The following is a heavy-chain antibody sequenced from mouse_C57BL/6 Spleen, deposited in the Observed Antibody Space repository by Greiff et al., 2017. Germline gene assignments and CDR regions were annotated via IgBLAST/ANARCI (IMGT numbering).Heavy chain of an antibody. V-gene: IGHV14-4*01. J-gene: IGHJ3*01. Sequence: VQLQQSGAELVRPGASVKLSCTASGFTITDDYMHWVKQRPEQGLEWIGWIDPENGDTEYASKFQGKATITADTSSNTAYLQLSSLTSEDTAVYYCTTAWFACWGQGTLVTVSA. CDR3: TTAWFAC. CDR1: GFTITDDY. CDR2: IDPENGDT.